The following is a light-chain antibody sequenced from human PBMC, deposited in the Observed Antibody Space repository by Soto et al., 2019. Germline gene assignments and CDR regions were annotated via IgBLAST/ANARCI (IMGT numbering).Light chain of an antibody. CDR2: EVT. CDR1: SSDVGGYNF. Sequence: QSVLTQPASVSGSPGQSITISCTGTSSDVGGYNFVSWYQQHPGKAPKLMIYEVTSRPSGVSNRFSGSKSGNTASLTISGLQAEDEADYYCNSYTTSSTRVFGTGTKLTVL. V-gene: IGLV2-14*03. CDR3: NSYTTSSTRV. J-gene: IGLJ1*01.